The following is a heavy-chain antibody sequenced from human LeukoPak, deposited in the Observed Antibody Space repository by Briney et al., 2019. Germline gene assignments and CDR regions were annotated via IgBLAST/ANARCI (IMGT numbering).Heavy chain of an antibody. J-gene: IGHJ3*02. CDR2: ISSSTSYI. V-gene: IGHV3-21*06. Sequence: PGGSLRLSCTASGFTFSNFNMNWVRQAPGKGLEWVSSISSSTSYIHYRDSVKGRFTISRDNTKNSLYVQMNSLRAEDAAVYYCARGLGSFAYSDAFDIWGQGAMVTVSS. D-gene: IGHD3-16*01. CDR3: ARGLGSFAYSDAFDI. CDR1: GFTFSNFN.